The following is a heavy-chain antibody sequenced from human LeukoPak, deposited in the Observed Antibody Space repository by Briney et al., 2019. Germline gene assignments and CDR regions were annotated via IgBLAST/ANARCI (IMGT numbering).Heavy chain of an antibody. CDR1: GYTFTSYY. Sequence: ASVKVSCKASGYTFTSYYMHWVRQAPGQGLEWTGIINPSGGSTSYAQKFQGRVTMTRDTSTSTVYMELSSLRSEDTAVYYCAREYSGYGSDYWGQGTPVTVSS. V-gene: IGHV1-46*03. D-gene: IGHD5-12*01. CDR2: INPSGGST. J-gene: IGHJ4*02. CDR3: AREYSGYGSDY.